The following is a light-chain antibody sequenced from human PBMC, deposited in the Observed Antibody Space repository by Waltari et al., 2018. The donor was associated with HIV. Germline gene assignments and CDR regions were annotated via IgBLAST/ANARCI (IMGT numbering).Light chain of an antibody. CDR1: SSTLGRNT. CDR2: SDN. J-gene: IGLJ3*02. CDR3: AAWDDSLNGPL. Sequence: QSVLPQPPSASGTPGQRVTIACYGSSSTLGRNTVKWYQQVPGPAPKLPIYSDNQRPSGVPDRFSGSKSGTSASLAISGLQSEDEANYYCAAWDDSLNGPLFGGGTKLTVL. V-gene: IGLV1-44*01.